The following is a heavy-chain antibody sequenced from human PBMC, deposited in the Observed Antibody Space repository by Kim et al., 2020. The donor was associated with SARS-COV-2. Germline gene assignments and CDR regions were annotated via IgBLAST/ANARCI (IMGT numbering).Heavy chain of an antibody. CDR3: ARIHTAKNYYDGMDV. CDR2: IDWDDDK. CDR1: VFSLSTSGMC. D-gene: IGHD5-18*01. Sequence: SGPTLVKPTQTLTLTCTFSVFSLSTSGMCVSWIRQPPGKALEWLALIDWDDDKYYSTSLKTRLTISKDTSKNQVVLTMTNMDPVDTATYYCARIHTAKNYYDGMDVWGQGTTVTVSS. J-gene: IGHJ6*02. V-gene: IGHV2-70*01.